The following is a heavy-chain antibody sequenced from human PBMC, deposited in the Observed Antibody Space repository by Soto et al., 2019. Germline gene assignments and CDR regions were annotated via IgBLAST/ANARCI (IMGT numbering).Heavy chain of an antibody. CDR1: GGSISSGDYY. Sequence: SETLSLTCTVSGGSISSGDYYWSWIRQPPGKGLEWIGYIYYSGSTYYNPSLKSRVTISVDTSKNQFSLKLSSVTAADTAVYYCARWKLTTVVTPLGHFDYWGQGTLVTVSS. CDR3: ARWKLTTVVTPLGHFDY. V-gene: IGHV4-30-4*01. D-gene: IGHD4-17*01. J-gene: IGHJ4*02. CDR2: IYYSGST.